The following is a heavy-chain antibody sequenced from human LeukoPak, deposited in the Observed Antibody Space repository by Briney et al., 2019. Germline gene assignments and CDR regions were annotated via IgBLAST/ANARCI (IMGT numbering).Heavy chain of an antibody. CDR2: IYYSGST. D-gene: IGHD4-17*01. J-gene: IGHJ4*02. CDR1: GGSISSYY. V-gene: IGHV4-59*01. Sequence: SETLSLTCTVSGGSISSYYWSWIRQPPGKGLEWIGYIYYSGSTNYNPSLKSRVTISVDTSKNQFSLKLSSVTAADTAVYYCAREGDYGDYGDGGGLDYWGQGTLVTVSS. CDR3: AREGDYGDYGDGGGLDY.